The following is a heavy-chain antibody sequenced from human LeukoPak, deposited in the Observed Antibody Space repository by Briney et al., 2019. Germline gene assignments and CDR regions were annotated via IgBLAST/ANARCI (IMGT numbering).Heavy chain of an antibody. J-gene: IGHJ5*02. CDR1: GFTFSSYA. D-gene: IGHD3-10*01. Sequence: GESLRLSCAASGFTFSSYAMSWVRQAPGKGLEWVSAISGSGGSTYYADSVKGRFTISRDNSKNTLYLQMNSLRAEDTAVYYCASDQNGSGSYYTFDPWGQGTLVTVSS. CDR3: ASDQNGSGSYYTFDP. V-gene: IGHV3-23*01. CDR2: ISGSGGST.